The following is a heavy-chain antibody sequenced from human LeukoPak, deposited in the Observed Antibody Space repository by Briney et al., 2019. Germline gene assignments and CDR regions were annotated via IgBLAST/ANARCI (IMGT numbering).Heavy chain of an antibody. CDR1: GGSISSYY. J-gene: IGHJ2*01. D-gene: IGHD3-16*01. V-gene: IGHV4-59*01. Sequence: SETLSLTCTVSGGSISSYYWSWIRHPPGKGLEWIGYISYSGSTNYNPSLKSRVTISVDTSKNQLSLKLSSVAAADTAVYYCARATFLDFDLWGRGTLVTVSS. CDR2: ISYSGST. CDR3: ARATFLDFDL.